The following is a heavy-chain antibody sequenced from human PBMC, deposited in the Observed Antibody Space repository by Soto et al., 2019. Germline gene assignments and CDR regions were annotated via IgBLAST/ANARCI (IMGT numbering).Heavy chain of an antibody. CDR1: GGSISSYY. CDR3: ARGGAKATLDY. V-gene: IGHV4-4*07. Sequence: PSETLSLTCTGSGGSISSYYWSWIRQPAKKGLEWIGRIYSSGSTDYNPSLKSRVTMSVDTSKNQFSLKVNSVTAADTAVYYCARGGAKATLDYWGQGTLVTVS. CDR2: IYSSGST. J-gene: IGHJ4*02. D-gene: IGHD1-26*01.